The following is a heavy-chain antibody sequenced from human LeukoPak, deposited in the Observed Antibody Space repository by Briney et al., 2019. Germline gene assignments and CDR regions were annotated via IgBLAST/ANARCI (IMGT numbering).Heavy chain of an antibody. V-gene: IGHV1-18*01. D-gene: IGHD3-9*01. J-gene: IGHJ4*02. CDR3: ARKVDVLRYFDWLSRADFDY. CDR2: ISAYNGNT. CDR1: GYTFTGYG. Sequence: ASVKVSCKASGYTFTGYGISWVRQAPGQGLEWMGWISAYNGNTNYAQKLQGRVTMTTDTSTSTAYMELRSLRSDDTAVYYCARKVDVLRYFDWLSRADFDYWGQGTLVTVSS.